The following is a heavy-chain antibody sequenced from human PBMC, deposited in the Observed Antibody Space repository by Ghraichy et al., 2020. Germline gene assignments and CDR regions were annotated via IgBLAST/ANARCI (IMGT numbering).Heavy chain of an antibody. D-gene: IGHD4-17*01. CDR2: ISGSGGST. CDR3: AKVQTTVTTFDSFDY. V-gene: IGHV3-23*01. Sequence: GGSLRLSCAASGFTFSSYAMSWVRQAPGKGLEWVSAISGSGGSTYYADSVKGRFTISRDNSKNTLYLQMNSLRAEDTAGYYLAKVQTTVTTFDSFDYWGQGPLVTVSS. J-gene: IGHJ4*02. CDR1: GFTFSSYA.